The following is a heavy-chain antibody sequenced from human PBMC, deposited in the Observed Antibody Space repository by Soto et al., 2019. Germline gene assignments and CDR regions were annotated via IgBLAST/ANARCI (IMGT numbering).Heavy chain of an antibody. D-gene: IGHD6-25*01. CDR3: AKFVVETGGSSGWPWSFHF. Sequence: EVQLLESGGGLVQPGGSLRLSCAASGFTFSSYAMSWVRQAPGKGLEWVSAISGTGGTTYYEDSVKGRFTISRDNSRNTLHLQMNSLRAEDTAIYYCAKFVVETGGSSGWPWSFHFWGQGTLVTVSS. CDR2: ISGTGGTT. CDR1: GFTFSSYA. J-gene: IGHJ4*02. V-gene: IGHV3-23*01.